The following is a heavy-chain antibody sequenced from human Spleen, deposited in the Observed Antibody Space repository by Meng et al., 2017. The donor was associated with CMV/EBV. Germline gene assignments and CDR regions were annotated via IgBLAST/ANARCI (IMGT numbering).Heavy chain of an antibody. CDR1: GFTFSSYS. Sequence: GESLKISCAASGFTFSSYSMNWVRQAPGKGLEWVSSISSSSSYIYYADSVKGRFTISRDNAKNSLYLQMNSLRAEDTAVYYCAREGLDKWDDAFDIWGHGTLVTVSS. CDR3: AREGLDKWDDAFDI. J-gene: IGHJ3*02. D-gene: IGHD1-26*01. CDR2: ISSSSSYI. V-gene: IGHV3-21*01.